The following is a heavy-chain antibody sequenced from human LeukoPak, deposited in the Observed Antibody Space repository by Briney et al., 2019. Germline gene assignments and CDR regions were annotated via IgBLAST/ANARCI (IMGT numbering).Heavy chain of an antibody. CDR2: IYYSGST. CDR1: GGSISSSSYY. V-gene: IGHV4-39*01. CDR3: RLWSAGYAFDI. Sequence: SETLSLTCTVSGGSISSSSYYWGWIRRPPGKGLEWIGSIYYSGSTYYNPSLKSRVTISVDTSKNQFSLKLSSVTAADTAVYYCRLWSAGYAFDIWGQGTMVTVSS. J-gene: IGHJ3*02. D-gene: IGHD5-18*01.